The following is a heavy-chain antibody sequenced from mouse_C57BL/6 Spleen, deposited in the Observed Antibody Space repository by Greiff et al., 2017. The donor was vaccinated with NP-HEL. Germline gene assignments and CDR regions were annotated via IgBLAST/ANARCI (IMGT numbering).Heavy chain of an antibody. V-gene: IGHV1-15*01. CDR1: GYTFTDYE. J-gene: IGHJ2*01. CDR3: TRYRLLRYFDY. CDR2: IDPATGGT. Sequence: QVQLKQSGAELVRPGASVTLSCKASGYTFTDYEMHWVKQTPVHGLEWIGAIDPATGGTAYNQKFKGKAILTAAKSSSTAYMELRSLTSEDSAVYYCTRYRLLRYFDYWGQGTTLTVSS. D-gene: IGHD1-1*01.